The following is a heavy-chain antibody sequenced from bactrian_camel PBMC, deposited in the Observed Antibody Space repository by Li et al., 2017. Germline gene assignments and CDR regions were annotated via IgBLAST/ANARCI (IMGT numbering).Heavy chain of an antibody. V-gene: IGHV3S53*01. D-gene: IGHD3*01. Sequence: HVQLVESGGGSVQAGGSLRLSCVVSGYSASFRYMGWFRQAPGQERTGVAAISQATTTDYADSVKGRFTISRNAAKSTLYLQMNSLKPEDSGMYFYAARFGGSPYCHSGLLEDEYESWGQGTQVTVS. CDR1: GYSASFRY. J-gene: IGHJ4*01. CDR3: AARFGGSPYCHSGLLEDEYES. CDR2: ISQATTT.